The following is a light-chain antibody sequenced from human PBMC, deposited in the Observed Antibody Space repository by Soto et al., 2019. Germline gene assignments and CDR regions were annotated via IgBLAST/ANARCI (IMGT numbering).Light chain of an antibody. J-gene: IGKJ4*01. V-gene: IGKV1-5*03. Sequence: DIQMTQSPSTLSASVGDRVTITCRASQSISSWLAWYQQKPGKAPKLLIYKASSLESGVPSRFSGSGSGTEFTLTISSRQPDDFATYYFQQYNSYSPTFGGGTKVEIK. CDR2: KAS. CDR1: QSISSW. CDR3: QQYNSYSPT.